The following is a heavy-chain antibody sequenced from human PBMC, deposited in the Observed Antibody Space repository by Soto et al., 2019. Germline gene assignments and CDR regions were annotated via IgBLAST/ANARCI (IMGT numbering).Heavy chain of an antibody. J-gene: IGHJ5*02. V-gene: IGHV1-8*01. CDR2: MNPNSGNT. D-gene: IGHD4-17*01. CDR1: GYTFTSYD. CDR3: ARATFTTVTTSSGWRFDP. Sequence: QVQLVQSGAEVKKPGASVKVSCKASGYTFTSYDINWVRQATGQGLEWMGWMNPNSGNTGYAQKFKERVTMRRHTSISTVYMEMSSLGSEDTAVYYCARATFTTVTTSSGWRFDPWGQGTLVTVSS.